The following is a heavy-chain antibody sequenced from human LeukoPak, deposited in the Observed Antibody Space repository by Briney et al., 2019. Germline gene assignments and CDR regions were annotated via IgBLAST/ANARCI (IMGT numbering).Heavy chain of an antibody. D-gene: IGHD2-21*02. CDR2: IYDSGST. J-gene: IGHJ4*02. V-gene: IGHV4-59*01. CDR1: GGSISSYF. CDR3: AREAYCGGDCYSGFDY. Sequence: ASETLSLTCTVSGGSISSYFWSWIRQPPGKGLEWIGYIYDSGSTYYNPSLKSRVTISVDTSKNRFSLKLSSVTAADTAVYYCAREAYCGGDCYSGFDYWGQGTLVTVSS.